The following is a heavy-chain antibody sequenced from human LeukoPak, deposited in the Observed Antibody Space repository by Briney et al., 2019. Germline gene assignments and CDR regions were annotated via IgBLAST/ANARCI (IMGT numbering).Heavy chain of an antibody. CDR2: ISYDGSNK. J-gene: IGHJ3*02. CDR1: GFTFSSYA. V-gene: IGHV3-30-3*01. CDR3: ARETGI. Sequence: GGSLRLSCAASGFTFSSYAMHWVRQAPGKGLEWVAVISYDGSNKYYADSVKGRFTISRGNSKNTLYLQMNSLRAEDTAVYYCARETGIWGQGTMVTVSS.